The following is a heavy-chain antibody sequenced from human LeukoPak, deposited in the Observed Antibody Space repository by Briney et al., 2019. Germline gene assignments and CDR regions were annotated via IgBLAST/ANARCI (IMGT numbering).Heavy chain of an antibody. V-gene: IGHV3-30*04. CDR3: ARALYCGGDCYESDAFDI. CDR1: GFTFSSYA. D-gene: IGHD2-21*02. CDR2: ISYDGSNK. J-gene: IGHJ3*02. Sequence: PGGSLRLSCAASGFTFSSYAMHWVRQAPGKGLEWVAVISYDGSNKYYADSVKGRFTISRDNSKNTLYLQMNSLRAEGTAVYYCARALYCGGDCYESDAFDIWGQGTMVTVSS.